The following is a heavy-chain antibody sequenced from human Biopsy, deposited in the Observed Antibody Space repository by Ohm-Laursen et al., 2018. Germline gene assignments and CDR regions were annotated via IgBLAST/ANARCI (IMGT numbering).Heavy chain of an antibody. CDR2: ISYDGYNK. CDR1: GFTFSSYG. J-gene: IGHJ4*02. V-gene: IGHV3-30*18. CDR3: AKDGGPYCGGCELDY. Sequence: RSLRLSCTASGFTFSSYGMHWVRQTPGKGLESVALISYDGYNKWCADSVKGRFTISRDNSKNTLYLQMNSLRVEDTAVYYCAKDGGPYCGGCELDYWGQGTLVTVSS. D-gene: IGHD2-21*01.